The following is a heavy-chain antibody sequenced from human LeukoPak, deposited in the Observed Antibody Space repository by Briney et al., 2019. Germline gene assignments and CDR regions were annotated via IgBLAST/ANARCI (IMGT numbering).Heavy chain of an antibody. CDR2: ISGSGGGT. Sequence: PGGSLRLSCAVSGISLSNYGMSWVRQAPGKGLEWVAGISGSGGGTSYADSVKGRFTISRDNAKNTLYLQMNSLRAEDTAAYYCASGPQDIFDYWGQGTLVTVSS. J-gene: IGHJ4*02. V-gene: IGHV3-23*01. CDR3: ASGPQDIFDY. CDR1: GISLSNYG. D-gene: IGHD2-15*01.